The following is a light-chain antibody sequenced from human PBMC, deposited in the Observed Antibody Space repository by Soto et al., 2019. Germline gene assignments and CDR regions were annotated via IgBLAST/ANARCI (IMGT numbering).Light chain of an antibody. Sequence: EVVLTQSPDTLSLSPGETATLSCRASQSVDRYVAWYPQKLGQAPSLLNYDAYTRATGVGARFTGSGSATDCSLTITSREPEEFAVYYCQQRGKWASTFGPGTKV. J-gene: IGKJ2*02. CDR1: QSVDRY. V-gene: IGKV3-11*01. CDR3: QQRGKWAST. CDR2: DAY.